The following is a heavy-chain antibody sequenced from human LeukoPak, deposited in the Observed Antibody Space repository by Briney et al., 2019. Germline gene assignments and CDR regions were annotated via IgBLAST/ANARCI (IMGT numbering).Heavy chain of an antibody. Sequence: PGGSLRLSCAASGFTVSSTYVSWVRQAPGKGLEWVSVIYKGGNTYYIDSVKGRFTISRDTSKNTLYLQMNSLRAEDTAVYYCARAGGLRIAVAPIDYWGQGTLVTVSS. CDR3: ARAGGLRIAVAPIDY. CDR1: GFTVSSTY. CDR2: IYKGGNT. D-gene: IGHD6-19*01. V-gene: IGHV3-53*01. J-gene: IGHJ4*02.